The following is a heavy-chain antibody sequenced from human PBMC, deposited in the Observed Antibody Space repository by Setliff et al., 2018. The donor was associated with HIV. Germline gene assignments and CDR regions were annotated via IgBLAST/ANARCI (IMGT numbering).Heavy chain of an antibody. D-gene: IGHD3-3*01. CDR1: GGSFSGYY. V-gene: IGHV4-34*01. J-gene: IGHJ5*02. CDR2: IYYSGST. Sequence: SETLSLTCAVYGGSFSGYYWSWIRQPPGKGLEWIGSIYYSGSTYYNPSLKSRVTISVDTSKNQFSLKLSSVTAADTAVYYCARQYDFWSGYNGFDPWGQGTLVTVSS. CDR3: ARQYDFWSGYNGFDP.